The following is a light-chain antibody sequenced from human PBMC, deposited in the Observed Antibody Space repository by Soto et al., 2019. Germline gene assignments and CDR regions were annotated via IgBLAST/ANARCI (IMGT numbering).Light chain of an antibody. J-gene: IGKJ1*01. CDR3: QQYSNYPWT. CDR1: QSFSSW. V-gene: IGKV1-5*03. Sequence: DIQMTQSPSTLSASVGDRVTITCRASQSFSSWLAWYQQKPGKVPKLLIYKTSSLESGVPSRFSGSGSGTEFTLTISSLQPDDFATYYCQQYSNYPWTFGQGTKVEIK. CDR2: KTS.